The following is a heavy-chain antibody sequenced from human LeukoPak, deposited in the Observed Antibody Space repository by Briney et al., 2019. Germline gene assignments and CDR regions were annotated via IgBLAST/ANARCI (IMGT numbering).Heavy chain of an antibody. V-gene: IGHV3-30*04. CDR1: GFTFSSYA. J-gene: IGHJ4*02. CDR2: ISYDGSNK. D-gene: IGHD6-13*01. Sequence: QTGGSLRLSCAASGFTFSSYAMHWVRQARGKGLEWVAVISYDGSNKYYADSVKGRFTISRDNFKNTLYLQMNSLRVEDTAVYYCAKDSILSTIAAGDYWGQGTLVTVSS. CDR3: AKDSILSTIAAGDY.